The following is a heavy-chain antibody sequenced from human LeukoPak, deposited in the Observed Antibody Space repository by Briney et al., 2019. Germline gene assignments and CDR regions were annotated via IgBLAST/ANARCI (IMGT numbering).Heavy chain of an antibody. CDR3: ARIAGGEPAAGISDYYYYYYMDV. D-gene: IGHD6-13*01. J-gene: IGHJ6*03. CDR1: GFTFSSYA. V-gene: IGHV3-23*01. Sequence: PGGSLRLSCAASGFTFSSYAMSWVRQAPGKGLEWVSAISGSGGSTYYADSVKGRFTISRDNSKNTLYLQMNSLRAEDTAVYYCARIAGGEPAAGISDYYYYYYMDVWGKGTTVTVSS. CDR2: ISGSGGST.